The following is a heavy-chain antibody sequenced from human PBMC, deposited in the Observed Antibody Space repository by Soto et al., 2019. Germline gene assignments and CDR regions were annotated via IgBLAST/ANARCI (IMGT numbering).Heavy chain of an antibody. CDR2: IYYSGST. CDR1: GGSISSGGYY. D-gene: IGHD3-3*01. V-gene: IGHV4-31*03. CDR3: ARAPDTIFGVVNHYFDY. J-gene: IGHJ4*02. Sequence: SETLSLTCTVSGGSISSGGYYWSWIRQHPGKGLEWIGYIYYSGSTYYNPSLKSRVTISVDTSKNQFSLKLSSVTAADTAVYYCARAPDTIFGVVNHYFDYWGQGTLVTVSS.